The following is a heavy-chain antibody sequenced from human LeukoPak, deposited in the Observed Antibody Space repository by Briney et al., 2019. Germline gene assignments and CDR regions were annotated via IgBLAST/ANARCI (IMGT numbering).Heavy chain of an antibody. D-gene: IGHD5-12*01. CDR3: VRDGGVSGYDLLDY. V-gene: IGHV3-7*01. CDR1: GFTFSHYW. Sequence: PGGSLRLSCAASGFTFSHYWMTWVRQAPGKGLEWVAQINQDGSEEYYMDSVKALFTISRDNAKNSVFLQMNSLRAEDTAVYYCVRDGGVSGYDLLDYWGQGTLVTVSS. CDR2: INQDGSEE. J-gene: IGHJ4*02.